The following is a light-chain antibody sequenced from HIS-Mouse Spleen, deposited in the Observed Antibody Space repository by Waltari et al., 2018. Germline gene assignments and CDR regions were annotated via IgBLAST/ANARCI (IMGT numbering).Light chain of an antibody. CDR2: SNN. CDR1: SSNIGSNT. CDR3: AAWDDSLNGYV. J-gene: IGLJ1*01. V-gene: IGLV1-44*01. Sequence: QSVLTQPPSASGTPGQRVTISCSGSSSNIGSNTVNWYQQLPGTAPKRLIYSNNQRPSGVPDRVSGSKSGTSASLAISGIQSEDEADYYCAAWDDSLNGYVFGTGTKVTVL.